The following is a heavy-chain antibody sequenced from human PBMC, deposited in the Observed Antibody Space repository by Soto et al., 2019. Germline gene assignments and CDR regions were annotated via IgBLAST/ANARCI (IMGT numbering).Heavy chain of an antibody. D-gene: IGHD3-9*01. J-gene: IGHJ6*02. CDR2: IYHSGST. CDR3: ARGGGLTNYYYGMDV. Sequence: PSETLSLTCAVSGGSISSGGYSWSWIRQPPGKGLEWIGYIYHSGSTYYNPSLKSRVTISVDRSKNQFSLKLSSVTAADTAVYYCARGGGLTNYYYGMDVWGQGTTVTVSS. CDR1: GGSISSGGYS. V-gene: IGHV4-30-2*01.